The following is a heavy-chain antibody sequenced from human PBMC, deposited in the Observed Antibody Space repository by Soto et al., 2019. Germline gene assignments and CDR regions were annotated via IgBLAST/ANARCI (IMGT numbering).Heavy chain of an antibody. Sequence: SETLSLTCAVYGGSFSGYYWSWIRQPPGKGLEWIGEINHSGSTNYNPSLKSRVTISVDTSKNQFSLKLSSVTAADTAVYYCARAGIQLVGITPNQNNWFDPWGQGTLVTVSS. CDR2: INHSGST. CDR3: ARAGIQLVGITPNQNNWFDP. J-gene: IGHJ5*02. D-gene: IGHD5-18*01. CDR1: GGSFSGYY. V-gene: IGHV4-34*01.